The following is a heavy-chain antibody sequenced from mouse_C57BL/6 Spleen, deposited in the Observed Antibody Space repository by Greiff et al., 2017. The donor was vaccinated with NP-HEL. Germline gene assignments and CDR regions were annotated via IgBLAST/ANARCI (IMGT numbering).Heavy chain of an antibody. J-gene: IGHJ2*01. CDR3: ARHGSSSLTDFDY. CDR1: GYTFTSYW. CDR2: IYPSDSET. Sequence: QVQLQQSGAELVRPGSSVKLSCKASGYTFTSYWMDWVKQRPGQGLEWIGNIYPSDSETHYNQKFKDKATLTVDKSSSTAYMQLSSLKSEDSAVYYCARHGSSSLTDFDYWGQGTTLTVSS. V-gene: IGHV1-61*01. D-gene: IGHD1-1*01.